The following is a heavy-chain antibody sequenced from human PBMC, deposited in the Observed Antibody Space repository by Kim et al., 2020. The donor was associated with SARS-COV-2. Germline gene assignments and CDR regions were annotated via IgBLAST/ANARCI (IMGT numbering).Heavy chain of an antibody. J-gene: IGHJ4*02. Sequence: GGSLRFSCAASGFTFSTHNMNWVRQTPDKGLEWISYIGSSSTPIYYADSVKGRFTISRDNARNSLYLHMNSLRAEDTAVYYCARDYYNSGSYSFDYWGQG. D-gene: IGHD3-10*01. CDR3: ARDYYNSGSYSFDY. CDR1: GFTFSTHN. V-gene: IGHV3-48*04. CDR2: IGSSSTPI.